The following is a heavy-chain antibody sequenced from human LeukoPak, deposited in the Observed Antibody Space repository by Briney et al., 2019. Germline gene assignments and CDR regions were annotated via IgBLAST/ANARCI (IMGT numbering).Heavy chain of an antibody. Sequence: ASVKVSCKASGYTFTSCGISWVRQAPGQGLEWMGWISAYNGNTNYAQRLQGRVTMTTDTSTSTVYMELRSLRSDDTAVYYCARTIVVVTADYFDYWGQGTLVTVSS. CDR3: ARTIVVVTADYFDY. J-gene: IGHJ4*02. CDR1: GYTFTSCG. V-gene: IGHV1-18*01. CDR2: ISAYNGNT. D-gene: IGHD2-21*02.